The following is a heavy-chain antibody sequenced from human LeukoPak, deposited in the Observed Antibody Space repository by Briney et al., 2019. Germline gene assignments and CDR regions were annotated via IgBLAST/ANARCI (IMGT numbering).Heavy chain of an antibody. J-gene: IGHJ3*02. V-gene: IGHV3-21*01. CDR2: ISTSSSYI. CDR1: GFTFSSYS. Sequence: GGSLRLSCAASGFTFSSYSMNWVCQAPGKGLEWVSFISTSSSYIHYADSVKGRFTISRDNAKKSLYLEMNSLRAEDTAVYYCARVVDTAMVLYGAFDIWGQGTMVTVSS. D-gene: IGHD5-18*01. CDR3: ARVVDTAMVLYGAFDI.